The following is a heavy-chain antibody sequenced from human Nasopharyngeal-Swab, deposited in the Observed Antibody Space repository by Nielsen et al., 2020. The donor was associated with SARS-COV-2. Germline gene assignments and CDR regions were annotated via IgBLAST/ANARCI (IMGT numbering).Heavy chain of an antibody. CDR2: LKPNSGGT. CDR3: ARDLSNTGDALDI. Sequence: ASVKVSCKASGYTFTGNSMHCVRHAPGQGLEWMGRLKPNSGGTKFAQKFQGRVTLTRDTSISTAYMELSRLRSDDTAVYYCARDLSNTGDALDIWGQGTLVTVSS. J-gene: IGHJ3*02. D-gene: IGHD1/OR15-1a*01. V-gene: IGHV1-2*06. CDR1: GYTFTGNS.